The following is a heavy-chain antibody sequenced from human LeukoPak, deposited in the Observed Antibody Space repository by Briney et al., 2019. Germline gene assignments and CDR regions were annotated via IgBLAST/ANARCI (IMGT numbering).Heavy chain of an antibody. Sequence: PSETLSLTCCVSGGHIDSVYWNWIRQPPGKGLEWIGYIDNSGSTKYNPSLQSRITMSRDTSKKQFSLKLTSVTAADTAMYYCASGAGWLIDYWGQGTLVSVSS. J-gene: IGHJ4*02. CDR3: ASGAGWLIDY. D-gene: IGHD6-19*01. CDR2: IDNSGST. CDR1: GGHIDSVY. V-gene: IGHV4-4*08.